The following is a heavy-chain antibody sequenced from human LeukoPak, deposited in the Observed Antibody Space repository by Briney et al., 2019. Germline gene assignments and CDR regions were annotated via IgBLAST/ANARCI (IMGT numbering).Heavy chain of an antibody. CDR3: AKDLINWFDP. Sequence: SETLSLTCTVSGGSISSHYWSWIRQPPGKGLEWIGYIYYSGSTNYNPSLKSRVTISVDTSKNQFSLKLSSVTAADTAVYYCAKDLINWFDPWGQGTLVTASS. V-gene: IGHV4-59*11. CDR1: GGSISSHY. J-gene: IGHJ5*02. CDR2: IYYSGST.